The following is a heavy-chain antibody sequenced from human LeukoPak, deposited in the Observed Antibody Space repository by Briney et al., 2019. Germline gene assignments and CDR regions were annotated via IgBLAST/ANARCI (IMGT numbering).Heavy chain of an antibody. V-gene: IGHV1-18*01. D-gene: IGHD3-22*01. CDR1: GLTFTNYG. J-gene: IGHJ6*02. Sequence: GASVKVSCKASGLTFTNYGITWVRQAPGQGLEWMGWISAYNGNTNYAQKLQGRVTMTTDTSTSTAYMELRSLRSDDTAVYYCARGGYYYDSSGYPLDMDVWGQGTTVTVSS. CDR2: ISAYNGNT. CDR3: ARGGYYYDSSGYPLDMDV.